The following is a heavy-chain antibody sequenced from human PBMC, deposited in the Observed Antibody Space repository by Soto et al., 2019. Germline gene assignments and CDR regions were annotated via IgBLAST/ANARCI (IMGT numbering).Heavy chain of an antibody. V-gene: IGHV3-74*01. CDR1: GFTFSNYW. Sequence: GWSLRLSCAASGFTFSNYWMHWVRQVPGRGLVWVSRIDHDGIGTSYADSVKGRFTISRDNAKNMVYLEMNSLRVEDTAVYYCGSVFEYWGDGTLVTVSS. J-gene: IGHJ4*01. CDR3: GSVFEY. CDR2: IDHDGIGT.